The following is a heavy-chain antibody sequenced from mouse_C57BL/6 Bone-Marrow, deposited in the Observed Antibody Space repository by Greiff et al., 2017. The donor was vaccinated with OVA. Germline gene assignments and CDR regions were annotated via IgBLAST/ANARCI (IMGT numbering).Heavy chain of an antibody. Sequence: EVQLQQSGPVLVKPGASVKMSCKASGYTFTDYYMNWVKQSHGKSLEWIGVINPYNGGTSYNQKFKGKATLTVDKSSSTAYMELNSLTSEDSAVYYCARGHYYGSSPFAYWGQGTLVTVSA. V-gene: IGHV1-19*01. CDR2: INPYNGGT. CDR1: GYTFTDYY. CDR3: ARGHYYGSSPFAY. J-gene: IGHJ3*01. D-gene: IGHD1-1*01.